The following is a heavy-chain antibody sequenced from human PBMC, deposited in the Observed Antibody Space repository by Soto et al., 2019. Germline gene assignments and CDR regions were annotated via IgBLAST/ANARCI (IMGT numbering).Heavy chain of an antibody. Sequence: SVKVSCKASGGTFSSYAISWVRQAPGQGLEWMGGIIPIFGTANYAQKFQGRVTITADESTSTAYMELSSLRSEDTAVYYCARDLEIDSSGYYGRWGREYFQHWGQGTLVTVSS. J-gene: IGHJ1*01. CDR2: IIPIFGTA. CDR3: ARDLEIDSSGYYGRWGREYFQH. V-gene: IGHV1-69*13. D-gene: IGHD3-22*01. CDR1: GGTFSSYA.